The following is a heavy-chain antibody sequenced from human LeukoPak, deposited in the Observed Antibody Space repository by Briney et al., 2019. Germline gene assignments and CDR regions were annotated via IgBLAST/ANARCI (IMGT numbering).Heavy chain of an antibody. V-gene: IGHV3-23*01. CDR2: IVGSGGTT. D-gene: IGHD1-1*01. J-gene: IGHJ6*03. Sequence: GGSLRLSCAASGFTFRTNVMSWVRQAPGKGLEWVSSIVGSGGTTYCADSVEGRFTLSRDNAKNSLYLQMNSLTAGDTAVYYCARGPPRGKYYYMDVWGKGTTVTVSS. CDR3: ARGPPRGKYYYMDV. CDR1: GFTFRTNV.